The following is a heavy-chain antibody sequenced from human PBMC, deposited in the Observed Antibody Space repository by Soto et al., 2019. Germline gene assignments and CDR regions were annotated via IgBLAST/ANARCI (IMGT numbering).Heavy chain of an antibody. V-gene: IGHV1-69*13. Sequence: SVKVSCKASGGTFSSYAISWVRQAPGQGLEWMGGIIPIFGTANYAQKFQGRVTITADESTSTAYMELSSLRSEDTAVYYCARDGYCSSTSCYTFRWFDPWGQGTLVTVPS. CDR1: GGTFSSYA. D-gene: IGHD2-2*02. CDR2: IIPIFGTA. CDR3: ARDGYCSSTSCYTFRWFDP. J-gene: IGHJ5*02.